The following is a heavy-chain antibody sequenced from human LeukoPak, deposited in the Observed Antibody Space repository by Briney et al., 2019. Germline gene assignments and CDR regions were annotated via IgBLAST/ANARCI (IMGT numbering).Heavy chain of an antibody. CDR3: ARGVVRYFNAMDV. CDR1: GFTFSSYW. CDR2: INSDESST. D-gene: IGHD3-9*01. V-gene: IGHV3-74*01. J-gene: IGHJ6*04. Sequence: GGSLRLSCAASGFTFSSYWIHWVRQAPGKGLVWVSRINSDESSTSYADSVKGRFTISRDNAKNTLYLQMNSLSAEDTAVYYCARGVVRYFNAMDVWGKGTTVTASS.